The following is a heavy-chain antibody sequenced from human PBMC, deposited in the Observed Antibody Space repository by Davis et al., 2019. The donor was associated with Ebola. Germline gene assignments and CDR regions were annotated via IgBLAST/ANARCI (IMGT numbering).Heavy chain of an antibody. D-gene: IGHD2-2*01. Sequence: MPSETLSLTCTVSGAPISSGGYSWNWIRQHPGKGLEWIWYIYYSGSTNYNPSLKSRVTTSVDTSKNQFSLKLSSVTAADTAVYYCARGRFVVVPAATGYFYYYMDVWGKGTTVTVSS. CDR3: ARGRFVVVPAATGYFYYYMDV. V-gene: IGHV4-31*03. CDR1: GAPISSGGYS. CDR2: IYYSGST. J-gene: IGHJ6*03.